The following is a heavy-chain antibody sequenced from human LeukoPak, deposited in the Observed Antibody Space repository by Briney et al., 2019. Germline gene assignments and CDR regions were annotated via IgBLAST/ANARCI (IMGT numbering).Heavy chain of an antibody. CDR3: ARVSAGGGSEWVDN. CDR1: GDSITDYY. D-gene: IGHD1-26*01. CDR2: ISYSGRA. Sequence: SEALSLTCTVSGDSITDYYWSWIRQPPGKGLEWIGYISYSGRATYNPSVKSRVTISLATSRTQFSLSLTSVTAADTAVYYCARVSAGGGSEWVDNWGQGTLVTVSS. V-gene: IGHV4-59*01. J-gene: IGHJ5*02.